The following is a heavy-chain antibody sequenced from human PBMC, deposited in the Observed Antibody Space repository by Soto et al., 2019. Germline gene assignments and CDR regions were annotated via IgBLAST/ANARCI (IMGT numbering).Heavy chain of an antibody. CDR1: GGSITSSY. CDR2: IYDTGISGYTPST. CDR3: ARGEDAFFYYGLDV. V-gene: IGHV4-59*01. Sequence: SETLSLTCTVSGGSITSSYWSWIRRPPGKGLEWIAYIYDTGISGYTPSTSHNPSLKSRVTMSVDTSKSQFSLKLTSVTAADTAVYYCARGEDAFFYYGLDVWGQGITVTVTS. J-gene: IGHJ6*02.